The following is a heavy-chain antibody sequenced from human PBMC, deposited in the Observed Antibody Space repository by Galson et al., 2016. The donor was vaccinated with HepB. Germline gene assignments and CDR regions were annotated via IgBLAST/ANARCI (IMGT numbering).Heavy chain of an antibody. V-gene: IGHV3-49*04. Sequence: SLRFSCAASGFTFGDYAMSWVRQAPGKGLEWIGFIRNKAYGGTTEYAASVKGRFTISRDDSKSIAYLQMNSLKAEDTAVYYCTRAEFSSTWYHFDYWGQGTLVTVSS. CDR1: GFTFGDYA. CDR3: TRAEFSSTWYHFDY. CDR2: IRNKAYGGTT. D-gene: IGHD6-13*01. J-gene: IGHJ4*02.